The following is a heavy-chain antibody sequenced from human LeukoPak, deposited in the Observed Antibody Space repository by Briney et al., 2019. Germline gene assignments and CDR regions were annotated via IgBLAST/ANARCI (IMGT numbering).Heavy chain of an antibody. D-gene: IGHD2-21*02. CDR3: ARDGDAANFDY. J-gene: IGHJ4*02. Sequence: SQTLSLTCAVSGGSISSGGYSWSWIRQPPGKGLEWIGYIYHSGSTYYNPSLKSRVTISVDRSKNQFSLKLSSVTAADTAVYYCARDGDAANFDYWGQGTLVTVSS. V-gene: IGHV4-30-2*01. CDR2: IYHSGST. CDR1: GGSISSGGYS.